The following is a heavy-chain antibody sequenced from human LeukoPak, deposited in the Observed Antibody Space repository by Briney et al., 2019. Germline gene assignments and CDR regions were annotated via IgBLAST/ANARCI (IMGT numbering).Heavy chain of an antibody. Sequence: GGSLRLSCAAAGFTFSSYAMHWVRQAPGKGLEWVAVISYDGSNKYYADSVKGRFTISRDNSKNTLYLQMNSLRAEDTAVYYCAKEREYSHYDFWSGYLYYFDYWGQGTLVTVSS. J-gene: IGHJ4*02. CDR1: GFTFSSYA. V-gene: IGHV3-30-3*01. D-gene: IGHD3-3*01. CDR2: ISYDGSNK. CDR3: AKEREYSHYDFWSGYLYYFDY.